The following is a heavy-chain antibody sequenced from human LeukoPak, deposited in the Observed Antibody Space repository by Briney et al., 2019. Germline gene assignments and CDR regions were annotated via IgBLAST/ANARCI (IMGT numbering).Heavy chain of an antibody. J-gene: IGHJ4*02. CDR1: GFTFRGSA. CDR2: IRSKANSYAT. CDR3: TRQSIAGDRRGY. V-gene: IGHV3-73*01. D-gene: IGHD6-6*01. Sequence: GGSLRLSCAASGFTFRGSAMHWVRQASGKGLEWVGRIRSKANSYATAYAASVKGRFTISRDDSKNTAYLQMNSLKTEDTAVYYCTRQSIAGDRRGYWGQGTLVTVSS.